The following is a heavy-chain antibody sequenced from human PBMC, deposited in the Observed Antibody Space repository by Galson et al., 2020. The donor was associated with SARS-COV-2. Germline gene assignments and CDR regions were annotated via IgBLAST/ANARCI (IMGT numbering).Heavy chain of an antibody. V-gene: IGHV5-51*01. D-gene: IGHD5-18*01. CDR2: IYPGDSDT. CDR1: GYSFTSYW. CDR3: ARHETRYSYGHYYGMDV. J-gene: IGHJ6*02. Sequence: GESLKISCKGSGYSFTSYWIGWVRQMPGKGLEWMGIIYPGDSDTRYSPSFQGQVTISADKSISTAYLQWSSLKASDTAMYYCARHETRYSYGHYYGMDVWGQGTTVTVSS.